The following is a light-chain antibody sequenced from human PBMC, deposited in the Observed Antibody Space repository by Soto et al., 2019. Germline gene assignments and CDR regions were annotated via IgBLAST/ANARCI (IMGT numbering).Light chain of an antibody. CDR3: ATWDDSLSGPV. Sequence: QSMLTQPPSASGTPGQRVTISCSGSNSNIGINTISWYQQFPGTAPKLLIYNNNQRPSGVPDRFSASKSGTSTSLAISGLQSEDEADYYCATWDDSLSGPVFGGGTKLTVL. CDR2: NNN. J-gene: IGLJ3*02. CDR1: NSNIGINT. V-gene: IGLV1-44*01.